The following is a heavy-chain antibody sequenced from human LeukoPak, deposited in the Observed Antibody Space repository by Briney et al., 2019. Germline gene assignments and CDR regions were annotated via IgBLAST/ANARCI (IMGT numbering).Heavy chain of an antibody. V-gene: IGHV4-39*01. CDR3: ARSTVYNWFDP. CDR2: IYYSGST. Sequence: SETLSLTCTVSDDSISSSNSYWGWIRQPPGKGLEWIGSIYYSGSTYYNPSLKSRVTISVDTSKNQFSLKLSSVTAADTAVYYCARSTVYNWFDPWGQGTLVTVSS. CDR1: DDSISSSNSY. J-gene: IGHJ5*02. D-gene: IGHD5/OR15-5a*01.